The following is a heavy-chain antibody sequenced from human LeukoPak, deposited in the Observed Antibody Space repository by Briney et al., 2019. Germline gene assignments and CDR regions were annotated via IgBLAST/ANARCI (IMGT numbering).Heavy chain of an antibody. J-gene: IGHJ4*02. CDR3: ARVTWDYYESSGYRFDY. V-gene: IGHV3-21*01. CDR1: GFTFSSYW. CDR2: IKSSDAYI. Sequence: KAGGSLRLSCAASGFTFSSYWMSWVRQAPGKGLEWVSSIKSSDAYIYYADSVKGRFTISRDNAKNSLYLQMNSLRAEDTAVYYCARVTWDYYESSGYRFDYWGQGTLVTVSS. D-gene: IGHD3-22*01.